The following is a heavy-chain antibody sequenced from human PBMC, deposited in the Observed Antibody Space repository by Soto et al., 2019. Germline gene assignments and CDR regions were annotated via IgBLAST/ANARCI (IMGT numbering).Heavy chain of an antibody. CDR3: ASFWSGYYRSF. CDR2: IYHTGIT. CDR1: GVSISNGGYS. D-gene: IGHD3-3*01. J-gene: IGHJ4*02. Sequence: SETLSLTCTVSGVSISNGGYSWSWIRQPPGKGLEWIGYIYHTGITFYNPSLKSRVAMSVDTSKDHFSLKLSSVTAADTAVYFCASFWSGYYRSFWRPGTLVTVSS. V-gene: IGHV4-30-2*01.